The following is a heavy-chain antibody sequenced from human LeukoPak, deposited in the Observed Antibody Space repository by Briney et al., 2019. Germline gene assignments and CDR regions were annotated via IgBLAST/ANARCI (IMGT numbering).Heavy chain of an antibody. CDR2: ISYDGSNK. CDR3: ARVLRVRGRYFGY. CDR1: GFTFSSYA. V-gene: IGHV3-30*04. Sequence: GGSLRLSCAASGFTFSSYAIHWVRQAPGKGLEWVAVISYDGSNKYYADSVKGRFTISRDNSKNTLYLQMNSLRAEDTAVYYCARVLRVRGRYFGYWGQGTLVTVSS. J-gene: IGHJ4*02.